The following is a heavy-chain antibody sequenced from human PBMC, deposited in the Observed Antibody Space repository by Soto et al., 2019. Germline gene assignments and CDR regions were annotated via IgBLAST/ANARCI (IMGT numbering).Heavy chain of an antibody. D-gene: IGHD3-10*01. CDR2: LVPVFGTA. CDR1: GGTFRSLA. V-gene: IGHV1-69*06. Sequence: VQLVQSGAEVKKPGSSVKVSCKASGGTFRSLAISWVRQAPGQGLEWMGGLVPVFGTANYAQKFQDRVTITADKSTSTSYMELSSLRSEDTAVYYCARSPGVFDYWGQGTLVTVSS. CDR3: ARSPGVFDY. J-gene: IGHJ4*02.